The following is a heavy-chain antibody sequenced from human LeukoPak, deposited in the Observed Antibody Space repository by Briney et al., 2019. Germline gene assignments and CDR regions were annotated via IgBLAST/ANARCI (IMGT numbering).Heavy chain of an antibody. Sequence: PSETLSLTCTVSGGSISSYYWSWIRQPPGKGLEWIGYIYYSGGTNYNPSLKSRVTISVDTSKNQFSLKLSPVTAADTAVYYCARDRRYYDSSGTVYYDGMDVWGQGTMVTVSS. CDR1: GGSISSYY. D-gene: IGHD3-22*01. V-gene: IGHV4-59*01. J-gene: IGHJ6*02. CDR3: ARDRRYYDSSGTVYYDGMDV. CDR2: IYYSGGT.